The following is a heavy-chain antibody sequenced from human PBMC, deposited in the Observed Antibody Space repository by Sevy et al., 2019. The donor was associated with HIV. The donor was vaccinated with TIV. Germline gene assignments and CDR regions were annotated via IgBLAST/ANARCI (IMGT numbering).Heavy chain of an antibody. J-gene: IGHJ3*02. V-gene: IGHV3-11*01. Sequence: GGSLRLSCAASGFAFSDYYMSWIRQAPGKGLEWLSYISETGDIINYAYSVKGRFTISRDNAKNSVFLQVNRLRAEDTAMYYCARDDSFDMWGQGTMVTVSS. CDR2: ISETGDII. CDR3: ARDDSFDM. CDR1: GFAFSDYY.